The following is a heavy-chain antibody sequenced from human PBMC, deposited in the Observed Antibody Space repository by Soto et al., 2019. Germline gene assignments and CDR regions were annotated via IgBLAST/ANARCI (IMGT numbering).Heavy chain of an antibody. D-gene: IGHD5-12*01. CDR2: ISSSSSYI. CDR3: ARPYGGGGNGHYFDY. V-gene: IGHV3-21*01. J-gene: IGHJ4*02. CDR1: GFTFSSYS. Sequence: EVQLVESGGGLVKPGGSLRLSCAASGFTFSSYSMNWVRQAPGKGLEWVSSISSSSSYIYYADSVKGRFTISRDNAKNSLYLQMNSRRAEDTAVYYCARPYGGGGNGHYFDYWGQGTLVTVSS.